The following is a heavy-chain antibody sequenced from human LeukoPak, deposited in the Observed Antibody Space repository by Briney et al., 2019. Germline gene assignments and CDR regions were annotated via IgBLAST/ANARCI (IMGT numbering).Heavy chain of an antibody. J-gene: IGHJ6*03. V-gene: IGHV4-39*07. Sequence: SETLSLTCTVSGGSISSSSYYWGWIRQPPGKGLEWIRSIYYSGSTYYNPSLKSRVTMSVDTSKNQFSLKLSSATAADTAVYYCARDDVVPAATGYYYYMDVWGKGTTVTVSS. D-gene: IGHD2-2*01. CDR2: IYYSGST. CDR3: ARDDVVPAATGYYYYMDV. CDR1: GGSISSSSYY.